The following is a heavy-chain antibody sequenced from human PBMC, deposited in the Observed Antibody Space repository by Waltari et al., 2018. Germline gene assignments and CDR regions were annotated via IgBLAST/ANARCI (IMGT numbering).Heavy chain of an antibody. D-gene: IGHD6-19*01. CDR3: AGQWLGQSGIDF. Sequence: QVQLQQWGARLLKPSETLSPTCAVYGESFRGYYWTWIRPPPGKGLERIGEINHRGYTTYTPSLKRRVPMSVDTSKNQFFLKLTSVTAADTAVYYCAGQWLGQSGIDFWGQGTLVTVSS. J-gene: IGHJ4*02. CDR2: INHRGYT. CDR1: GESFRGYY. V-gene: IGHV4-34*01.